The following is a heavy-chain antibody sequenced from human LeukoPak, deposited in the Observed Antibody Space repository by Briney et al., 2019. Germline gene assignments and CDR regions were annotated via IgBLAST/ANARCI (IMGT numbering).Heavy chain of an antibody. V-gene: IGHV3-74*03. CDR2: LNGDGRT. CDR3: VRENNGIDY. CDR1: GFSISKYW. Sequence: QPGGSLRLSCAVSGFSISKYWMDWVRQAPGKGPVWVSHLNGDGRTTYADSVKGRFTISGDNAKNTLYLQMDGLRAEDTAVYYCVRENNGIDYWGQGTLVTVSS. D-gene: IGHD1-14*01. J-gene: IGHJ4*02.